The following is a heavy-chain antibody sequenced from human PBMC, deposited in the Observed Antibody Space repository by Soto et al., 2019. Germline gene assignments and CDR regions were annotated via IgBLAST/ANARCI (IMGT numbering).Heavy chain of an antibody. D-gene: IGHD3-22*01. Sequence: QVQLVQSGAEVKKHGASVKVSCKASGYTFTSYYMHWVRQAPGQGLEWMGIINLSGGSTSYAQKFQGRVTLTRDTSPSTGYMERSSLRSEDTAVQYCARDHLGGYYDSSGYYAAEYFQHWGQGTLVTVSS. CDR1: GYTFTSYY. CDR2: INLSGGST. V-gene: IGHV1-46*01. CDR3: ARDHLGGYYDSSGYYAAEYFQH. J-gene: IGHJ1*01.